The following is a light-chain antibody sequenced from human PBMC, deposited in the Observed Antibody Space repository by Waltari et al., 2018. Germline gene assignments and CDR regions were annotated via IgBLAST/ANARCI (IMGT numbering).Light chain of an antibody. CDR2: GNK. V-gene: IGLV1-44*01. J-gene: IGLJ3*02. Sequence: QSVLTQSPSTSGTPGQKVTISCSGSSSNIGSNTVNWYQQLPGTAPKLLIYGNKQRPSGVPDRFSGSKSGTSASLAISGLQSEDEADDYCAAWDDSLIGPVFGGGTKLTVL. CDR3: AAWDDSLIGPV. CDR1: SSNIGSNT.